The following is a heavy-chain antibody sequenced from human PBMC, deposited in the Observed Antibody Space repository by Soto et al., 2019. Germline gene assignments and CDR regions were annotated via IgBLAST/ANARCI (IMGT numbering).Heavy chain of an antibody. CDR3: ARDRPVSIAARQGIYYGMDV. CDR1: GGTFSSYA. Sequence: QVQLVQSGAEVKKPGSSVKVSCKASGGTFSSYAISWVRQAPGQGLEWLGGIIPIFGTANYAQKFQGRVTITADESTSTAYMELSSLRSEDTAVYYCARDRPVSIAARQGIYYGMDVWGQGTTVTVSS. V-gene: IGHV1-69*12. J-gene: IGHJ6*02. CDR2: IIPIFGTA. D-gene: IGHD6-6*01.